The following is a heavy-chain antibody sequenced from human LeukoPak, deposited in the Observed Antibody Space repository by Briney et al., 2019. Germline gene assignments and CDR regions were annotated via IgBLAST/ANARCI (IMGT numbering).Heavy chain of an antibody. Sequence: GGSLTLSCAASGFTFSSYSMNWVRQAPGKGLEWVSSISSSSSYIYYADSVKGRFTISRDNAKNSLYLQMNSLRAEDTAVYYCARDLVARVRGFPDWFDPWGQGTLVTVSS. CDR2: ISSSSSYI. CDR3: ARDLVARVRGFPDWFDP. V-gene: IGHV3-21*01. CDR1: GFTFSSYS. D-gene: IGHD3-10*01. J-gene: IGHJ5*02.